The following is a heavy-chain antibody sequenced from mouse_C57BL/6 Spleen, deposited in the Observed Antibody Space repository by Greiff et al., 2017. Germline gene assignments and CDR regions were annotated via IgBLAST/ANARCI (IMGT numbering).Heavy chain of an antibody. J-gene: IGHJ1*03. CDR1: GFSFNTYA. Sequence: GGGLVQPKGSLNLSCAASGFSFNTYAMNWVRQAPGKGLECVARIRSKSNNYATYYADSVKDRFTISRDDSESMLYLQMNNLKTEDTAMYYCVRHHSNWYFDVWGTGTTVTVSS. CDR2: IRSKSNNYAT. V-gene: IGHV10-1*01. CDR3: VRHHSNWYFDV.